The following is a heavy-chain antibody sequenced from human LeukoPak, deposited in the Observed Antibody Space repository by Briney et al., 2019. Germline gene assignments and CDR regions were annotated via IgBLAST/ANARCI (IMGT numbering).Heavy chain of an antibody. CDR3: VRGKVDTAMAIDY. J-gene: IGHJ4*02. CDR2: INSDGSST. CDR1: GFTFSSYW. Sequence: GGSLRLSCAASGFTFSSYWMHWVRQAPGKGLVWVSRINSDGSSTSYADSVKGRFTISRDNAKNTLYLQMNSLRAEDTAVYYCVRGKVDTAMAIDYWGQGTLVTVSS. D-gene: IGHD5-18*01. V-gene: IGHV3-74*01.